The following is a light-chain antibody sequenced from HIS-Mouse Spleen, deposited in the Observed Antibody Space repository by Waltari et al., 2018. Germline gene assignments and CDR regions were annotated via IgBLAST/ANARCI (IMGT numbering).Light chain of an antibody. CDR2: EGS. CDR1: RSDFGSYNL. Sequence: QSALTQPASVSGSPGQSITISCPGTRSDFGSYNLVSWYQPHPGKAPKLMIYEGSKRPSGVSNRFSGSKSGNTASLTISGLQAEDEADYYCCSYAGSSTWVFGGGTKLTVL. CDR3: CSYAGSSTWV. J-gene: IGLJ3*02. V-gene: IGLV2-23*01.